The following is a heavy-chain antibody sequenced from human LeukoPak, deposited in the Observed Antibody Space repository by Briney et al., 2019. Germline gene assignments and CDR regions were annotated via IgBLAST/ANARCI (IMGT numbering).Heavy chain of an antibody. CDR2: LSNGGSSI. V-gene: IGHV3-48*01. Sequence: PGGSLRLSCAASGFTFSSYTMNWVRQAPGQGLELVSYLSNGGSSIYYADSVKGRFTISRDNAKSLLYLQMNSLRAEDTAVYYCARAPSGFTYGPGDHWGQGTLVTVSS. CDR1: GFTFSSYT. CDR3: ARAPSGFTYGPGDH. J-gene: IGHJ4*02. D-gene: IGHD5-18*01.